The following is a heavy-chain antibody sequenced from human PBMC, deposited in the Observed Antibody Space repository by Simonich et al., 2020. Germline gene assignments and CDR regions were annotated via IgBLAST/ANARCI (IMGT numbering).Heavy chain of an antibody. CDR1: GFTFDDYA. Sequence: EVQLVESGGGLVQPGRSLRLSCTASGFTFDDYAMYWVRTDPGKGRGWVSGISLNSGSIGYADSVKGRFTISRDNAKNSLYLQMNSLRAEDTALYYCAKDGGYCTNGVCYYFDYWGQGTLVTVSS. J-gene: IGHJ4*02. D-gene: IGHD2-8*01. CDR3: AKDGGYCTNGVCYYFDY. CDR2: ISLNSGSI. V-gene: IGHV3-9*01.